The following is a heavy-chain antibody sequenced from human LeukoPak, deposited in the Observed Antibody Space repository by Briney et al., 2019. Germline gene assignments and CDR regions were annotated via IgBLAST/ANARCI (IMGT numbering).Heavy chain of an antibody. V-gene: IGHV3-74*01. CDR1: GFSLSGYW. CDR3: TRVQAGRSGLMDV. D-gene: IGHD2-8*02. Sequence: GGALRLSCAASGFSLSGYWMHWVRQAPGKGLVWVSRLSPEGSGTTYADSVKGRFSISRDNSKNTLYLQMNSLRDEDAAVYHCTRVQAGRSGLMDVWGRGTTVTVSS. J-gene: IGHJ6*02. CDR2: LSPEGSGT.